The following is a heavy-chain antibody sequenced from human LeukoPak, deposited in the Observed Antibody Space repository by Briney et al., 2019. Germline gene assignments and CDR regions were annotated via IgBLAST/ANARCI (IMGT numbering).Heavy chain of an antibody. CDR2: ISGSGAVT. V-gene: IGHV3-23*01. D-gene: IGHD3-10*02. CDR3: AELGITMIGGV. J-gene: IGHJ6*04. Sequence: GGSLRLSCAASGFTFSSDAMSWVRQAPGKGLEWVSGISGSGAVTYYADSVKGRFTISRDNAKNSLYLQMHSLRAEDTAVYYCAELGITMIGGVWGKGTTVTISS. CDR1: GFTFSSDA.